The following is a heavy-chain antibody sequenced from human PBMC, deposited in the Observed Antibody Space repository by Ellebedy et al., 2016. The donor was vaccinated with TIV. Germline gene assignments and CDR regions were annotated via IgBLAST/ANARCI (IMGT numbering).Heavy chain of an antibody. V-gene: IGHV3-30*02. CDR3: AKIYGSGTYSYYDGMDV. Sequence: GESLKISCAASGFTFSTYGMHWVRQAPGKGLEWVAFLASDGSNKYYADSVKGRFTISRDNSKNTLYLQMNSLRAEDTAVYYCAKIYGSGTYSYYDGMDVWGQGTTVTVSS. CDR1: GFTFSTYG. D-gene: IGHD3-10*01. CDR2: LASDGSNK. J-gene: IGHJ6*02.